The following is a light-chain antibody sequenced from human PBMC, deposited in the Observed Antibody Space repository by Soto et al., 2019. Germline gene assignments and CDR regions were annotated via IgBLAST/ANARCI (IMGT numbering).Light chain of an antibody. V-gene: IGKV3-15*01. J-gene: IGKJ1*01. CDR2: GAS. CDR3: QQYNNWPPWT. Sequence: IVMTQSPATLPVSPGERATLSCRARQSVSTNVAWYQQKPGQAPRLLIYGASARATGVPARFSGSRSGTEFTLTISGLQSEDFGVYYCQQYNNWPPWTFGQGTKVEI. CDR1: QSVSTN.